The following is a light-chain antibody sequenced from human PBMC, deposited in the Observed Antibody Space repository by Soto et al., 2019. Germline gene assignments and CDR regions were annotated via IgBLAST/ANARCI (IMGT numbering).Light chain of an antibody. J-gene: IGLJ1*01. CDR3: SSYAGSNNYV. CDR2: EVS. V-gene: IGLV2-8*01. Sequence: QSALTQPPSASGSARQSVTSSCTGTSSDVGGYNYVSWYQQHPGKAPKLMIYEVSKRPSGVPDRFSGSKSGNTASLTVSGLQAEDEADYYCSSYAGSNNYVFGTGTKLTVL. CDR1: SSDVGGYNY.